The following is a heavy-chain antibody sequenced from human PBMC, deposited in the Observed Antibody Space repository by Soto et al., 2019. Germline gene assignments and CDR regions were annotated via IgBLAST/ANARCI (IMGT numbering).Heavy chain of an antibody. J-gene: IGHJ5*02. CDR3: DRVPSP. CDR1: GGSIGSGGYS. V-gene: IGHV4-30-2*01. CDR2: IYNSGSP. Sequence: TRSLTCAVSGGSIGSGGYSWSWIRQPPGKGXEWIGXIYNSGSPYYXXSLKSRVXXXVGRSKNKLSLNMSSVTAADTAVYYCDRVPSPWGQGTLVTASS.